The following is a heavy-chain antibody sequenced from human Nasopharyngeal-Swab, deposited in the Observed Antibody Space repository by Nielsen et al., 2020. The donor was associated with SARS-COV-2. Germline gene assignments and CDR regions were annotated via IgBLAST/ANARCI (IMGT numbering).Heavy chain of an antibody. CDR2: IGTAGDT. CDR1: GFTFSSYA. V-gene: IGHV3-13*01. J-gene: IGHJ6*03. Sequence: GGSLRLSCAASGFTFSSYAMHWVRQATGKGLEWVSAIGTAGDTYYPGSVKGRFTISRENAKNSLYLQMNSLRAGDTAVYYCARSRYSGYDFPYMDVWGKGTTVTVSS. CDR3: ARSRYSGYDFPYMDV. D-gene: IGHD5-12*01.